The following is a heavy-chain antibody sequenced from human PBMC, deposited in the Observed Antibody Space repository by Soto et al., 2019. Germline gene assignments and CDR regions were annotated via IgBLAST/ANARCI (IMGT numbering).Heavy chain of an antibody. CDR2: IYPTNSET. CDR3: ARPGGSGAYYKFEY. CDR1: GYAFINFW. D-gene: IGHD3-10*01. V-gene: IGHV5-51*01. J-gene: IGHJ4*02. Sequence: GESLKISCKGSGYAFINFWIGWVRQMPGKGLEWMGIIYPTNSETRYSPSFQGQVAMSVDKSTATAYLQWSSLKASDTAIYYCARPGGSGAYYKFEYWGQGXPVTVSS.